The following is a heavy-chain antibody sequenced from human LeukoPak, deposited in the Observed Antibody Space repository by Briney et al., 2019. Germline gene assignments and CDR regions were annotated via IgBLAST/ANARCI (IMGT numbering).Heavy chain of an antibody. V-gene: IGHV1-18*01. Sequence: GASVKVSCKASGYTFTSYGISWVRQAPGQGLEWMGWISAYNGNTNYAQKLQGRVTMTTDTSTSTAYMELRSLRSDDTAVYYCARKFYSSSFYYYMDVWGKGTTVTVSS. CDR3: ARKFYSSSFYYYMDV. D-gene: IGHD6-6*01. CDR1: GYTFTSYG. CDR2: ISAYNGNT. J-gene: IGHJ6*03.